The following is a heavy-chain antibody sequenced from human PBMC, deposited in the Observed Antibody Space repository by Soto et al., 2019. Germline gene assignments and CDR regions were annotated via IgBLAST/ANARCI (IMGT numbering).Heavy chain of an antibody. CDR3: ARVGEIVVVVAATRYYYYGMDV. CDR1: GGYFIGYD. CDR2: INHSGST. V-gene: IGHV4-34*01. D-gene: IGHD2-15*01. J-gene: IGHJ6*02. Sequence: SETMSLTCAVDGGYFIGYDLSWISKNTGKGLEWIGEINHSGSTNYNPSLKSRVTISVDTSKNQFSLKLSSVTAADTAVYYCARVGEIVVVVAATRYYYYGMDVWGQGTTVTVSS.